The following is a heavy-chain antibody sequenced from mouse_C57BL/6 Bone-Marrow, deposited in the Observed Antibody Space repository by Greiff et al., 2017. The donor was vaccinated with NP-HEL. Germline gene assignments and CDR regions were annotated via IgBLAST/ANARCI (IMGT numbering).Heavy chain of an antibody. V-gene: IGHV1-26*01. CDR3: AYDGYYPYAMDY. CDR2: INPNNGGT. J-gene: IGHJ4*01. Sequence: EVQLQQSGPELVKPGASVKISCKASGYTFTDYYMNWVKQSHGKSLEWIGDINPNNGGTSYNQKFKGKATLTVDKSSRTAFKELRSLTSEDSAFYYCAYDGYYPYAMDYWGQGTSVTVSS. D-gene: IGHD2-3*01. CDR1: GYTFTDYY.